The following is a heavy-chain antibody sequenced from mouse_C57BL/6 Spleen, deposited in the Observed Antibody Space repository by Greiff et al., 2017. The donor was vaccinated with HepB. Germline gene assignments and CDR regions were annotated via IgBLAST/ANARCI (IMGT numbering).Heavy chain of an antibody. D-gene: IGHD2-14*01. Sequence: EVKLMESGGGLVKPGGSLKLSCAASGFTFSSYTMSWVRQTPEKRLEWVATISGGGGNTYYPDSVKGRFTISRDNAKNTLYLQMSSLRSEDTALYYCARHGLYRGYFDYWGQGTTLTVSS. CDR1: GFTFSSYT. V-gene: IGHV5-9*01. CDR2: ISGGGGNT. CDR3: ARHGLYRGYFDY. J-gene: IGHJ2*01.